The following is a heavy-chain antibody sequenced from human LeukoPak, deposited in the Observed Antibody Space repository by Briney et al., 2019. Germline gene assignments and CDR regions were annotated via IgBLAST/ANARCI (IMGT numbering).Heavy chain of an antibody. D-gene: IGHD3-16*01. Sequence: GRSLRLSCAASGFTFSSYAMHWVRQAPGKGLEWVAVISYDGSNKYYADSVKGRFTISRDNAKNSLYLQMNSLRADDTAVYYCARGHRLVASPDYWGQGTLVTVSS. CDR2: ISYDGSNK. CDR3: ARGHRLVASPDY. CDR1: GFTFSSYA. J-gene: IGHJ4*02. V-gene: IGHV3-30-3*01.